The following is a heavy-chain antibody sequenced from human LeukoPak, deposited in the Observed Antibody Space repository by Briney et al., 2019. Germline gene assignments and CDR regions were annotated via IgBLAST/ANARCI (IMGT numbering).Heavy chain of an antibody. CDR3: ASRRYFDWLLDY. Sequence: GASVKVSCKVSGYALTELSMHWVRQAPGKGLEWMGGFDPEDGETIYAQKFQGRVTMTEDTSTDTAYMELSSLRSEDTAVYYCASRRYFDWLLDYWGQGTLVTVSS. CDR1: GYALTELS. V-gene: IGHV1-24*01. D-gene: IGHD3-9*01. CDR2: FDPEDGET. J-gene: IGHJ4*02.